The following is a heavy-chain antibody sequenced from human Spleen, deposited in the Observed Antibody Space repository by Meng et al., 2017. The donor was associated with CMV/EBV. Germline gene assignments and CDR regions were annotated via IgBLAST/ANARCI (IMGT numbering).Heavy chain of an antibody. CDR3: AKDLMVGPIYYFYTMDV. V-gene: IGHV3-23*01. D-gene: IGHD2-8*01. Sequence: GESLKISCAASGFTFNNYVMTWVRQAPGKGLEWVSGISGSGGSTYYADSVKGRFTISRDNSKNTLYLQMNSLRAEDTAVYYCAKDLMVGPIYYFYTMDVWGQGTTVTVSS. J-gene: IGHJ6*02. CDR1: GFTFNNYV. CDR2: ISGSGGST.